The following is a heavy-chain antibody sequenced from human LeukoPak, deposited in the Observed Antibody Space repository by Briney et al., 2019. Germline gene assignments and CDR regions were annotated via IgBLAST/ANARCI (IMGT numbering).Heavy chain of an antibody. CDR2: INSGASST. CDR1: GFTFSRYW. V-gene: IGHV3-74*01. J-gene: IGHJ4*02. CDR3: ARESTAVGDYYFDY. Sequence: GGSLRLSCEASGFTFSRYWMHWVRQAPGKGLVWVSRINSGASSTNYADSVKGRFTISRDNAKNTLYLQMNSLRAEDLAVYYCARESTAVGDYYFDYWGQGILVAVSS. D-gene: IGHD3-16*01.